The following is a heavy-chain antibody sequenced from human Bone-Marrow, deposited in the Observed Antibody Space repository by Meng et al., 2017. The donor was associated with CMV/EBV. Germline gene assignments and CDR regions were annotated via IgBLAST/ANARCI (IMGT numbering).Heavy chain of an antibody. CDR2: ISGSGGST. V-gene: IGHV3-23*01. CDR3: AKDQTYCGGDCYSVQGY. D-gene: IGHD2-21*01. J-gene: IGHJ4*02. CDR1: GFTFSSYA. Sequence: GESLKISCAASGFTFSSYAMSWVRQASGKGLEWVSAISGSGGSTYYADSVKGRFTISRDNPKNTLYLQMNSLRAEDTAVYYCAKDQTYCGGDCYSVQGYWGQGTRVTGSS.